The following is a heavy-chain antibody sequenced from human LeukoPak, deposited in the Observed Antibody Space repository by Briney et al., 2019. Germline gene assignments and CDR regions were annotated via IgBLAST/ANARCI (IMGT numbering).Heavy chain of an antibody. D-gene: IGHD1-26*01. CDR2: IIPIFGTA. Sequence: ASVKVSCKASGGTFSSYAISWVRQAPGQGLEWMGGIIPIFGTANYAQKFQGRVTIAADESTSTAYMELSSLRSEDTAVYYRARGELVGATEYYFDYWGQGTLVTVSS. CDR3: ARGELVGATEYYFDY. V-gene: IGHV1-69*13. J-gene: IGHJ4*02. CDR1: GGTFSSYA.